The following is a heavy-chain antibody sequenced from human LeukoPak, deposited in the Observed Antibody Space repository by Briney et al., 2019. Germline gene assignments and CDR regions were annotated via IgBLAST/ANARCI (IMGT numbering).Heavy chain of an antibody. CDR2: IKQDGSEK. CDR3: ARDDTVTTRVGFID. Sequence: PGGSLRLSCGASGFTFRSYWMSWVRQAPGKGLEWGANIKQDGSEKYYVDSVKGRFTISRDNTKDSLYLQMNSLRAEDTAVYYCARDDTVTTRVGFIDWGQGTLVIVSS. CDR1: GFTFRSYW. V-gene: IGHV3-7*01. D-gene: IGHD4-17*01. J-gene: IGHJ4*02.